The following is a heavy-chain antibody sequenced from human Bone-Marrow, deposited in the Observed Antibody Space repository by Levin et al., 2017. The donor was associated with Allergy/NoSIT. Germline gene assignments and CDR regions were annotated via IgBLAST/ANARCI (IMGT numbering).Heavy chain of an antibody. J-gene: IGHJ4*02. D-gene: IGHD3-9*01. CDR3: ARDHITIFSLYFDF. V-gene: IGHV3-48*02. CDR2: ISTTISTI. CDR1: GFTFSSHS. Sequence: GGSLRLSCAASGFTFSSHSMNWVRQARGKWLEWVSYISTTISTIYYADSVKGRFTISRDNAKNSLYLQMNSLRDEDTAVYYCARDHITIFSLYFDFWGPGTLVTVSS.